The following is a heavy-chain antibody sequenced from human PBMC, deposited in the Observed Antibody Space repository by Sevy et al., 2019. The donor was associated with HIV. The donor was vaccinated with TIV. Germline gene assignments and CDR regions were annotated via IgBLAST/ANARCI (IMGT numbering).Heavy chain of an antibody. D-gene: IGHD2-2*01. CDR3: AKAHCSSTSCYYYYYYGMDV. Sequence: GGSLRLSCAASGFTFSSYGMHWVRQAPGKGLVWVAVISYDGSNKYYADSVKGRFTISRDNSKNTLYLQMNSLRAEDTAVYYCAKAHCSSTSCYYYYYYGMDVWGQGTTVTVSS. J-gene: IGHJ6*02. V-gene: IGHV3-30*18. CDR1: GFTFSSYG. CDR2: ISYDGSNK.